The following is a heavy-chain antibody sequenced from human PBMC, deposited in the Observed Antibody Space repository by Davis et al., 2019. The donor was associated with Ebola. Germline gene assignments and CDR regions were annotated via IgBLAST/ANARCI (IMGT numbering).Heavy chain of an antibody. CDR1: GFTFSSYG. CDR2: ISYDGSNK. J-gene: IGHJ6*04. CDR3: AREDIVVVPAALYYYYYGMDV. V-gene: IGHV3-33*05. Sequence: GGSLRLSCAASGFTFSSYGMHWVRQAPGKGLEWVAVISYDGSNKYYADSVKGRFTISRDNAKNSLYLQMNSLRAEDTAVYYCAREDIVVVPAALYYYYYGMDVWGKGTTVTVSS. D-gene: IGHD2-2*01.